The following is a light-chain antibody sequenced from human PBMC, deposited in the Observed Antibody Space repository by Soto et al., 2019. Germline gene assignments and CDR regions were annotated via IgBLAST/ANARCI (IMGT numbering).Light chain of an antibody. J-gene: IGKJ5*01. CDR2: AAS. Sequence: DIPMTQSPSSLSASVGDRVTITCRASQGISTYLAWYQQKPGEAPNLLIYAASTLQSGVPSRFSGGGSGTDFTLTISSLKPEDVASYYCQRYNTAVMAFGQGTRLDIK. CDR3: QRYNTAVMA. CDR1: QGISTY. V-gene: IGKV1-27*01.